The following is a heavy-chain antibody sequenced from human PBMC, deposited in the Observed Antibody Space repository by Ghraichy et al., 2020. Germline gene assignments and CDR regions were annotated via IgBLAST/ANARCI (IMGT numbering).Heavy chain of an antibody. CDR1: GGSISSYY. J-gene: IGHJ4*02. Sequence: GSLRLSCTVSGGSISSYYWSWIRQPPGKRLEWIGYIYYSGSTNYNPSLKSRVTISVDTSKNQFSLKLSSVTAADTAVYYCASALPRIAVAGSFDYWGQGTLVTVSS. CDR2: IYYSGST. V-gene: IGHV4-59*01. D-gene: IGHD6-19*01. CDR3: ASALPRIAVAGSFDY.